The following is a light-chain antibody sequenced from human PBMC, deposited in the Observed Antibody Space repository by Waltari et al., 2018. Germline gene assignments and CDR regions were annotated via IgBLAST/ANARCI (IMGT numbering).Light chain of an antibody. V-gene: IGLV2-23*01. J-gene: IGLJ2*01. Sequence: QSALTQPASVSGSPGQSITISCTGTSSDVGSYKLVSWYQQHPGKAPRPMIYADSNRPSGSSNRLSGSKSGNPAYLTISGLQAEDEAAYYCCSYAGSSTVKFGEGTYLTVL. CDR1: SSDVGSYKL. CDR3: CSYAGSSTVK. CDR2: ADS.